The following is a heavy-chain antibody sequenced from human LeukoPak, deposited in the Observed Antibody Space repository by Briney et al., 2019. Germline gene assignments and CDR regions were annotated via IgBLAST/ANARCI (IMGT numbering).Heavy chain of an antibody. CDR2: IYYSGST. D-gene: IGHD3-9*01. Sequence: PSETLSLTCTVSGGSISSSSYYWGWIRQPPGKGLEWIGSIYYSGSTNYNPSLKSRVTISVDPSKNHFSLKLTSVTAADTAVYYWGRGGNYDLLTDGNGFDPGGKGTRFTVSS. J-gene: IGHJ5*02. CDR3: GRGGNYDLLTDGNGFDP. V-gene: IGHV4-39*02. CDR1: GGSISSSSYY.